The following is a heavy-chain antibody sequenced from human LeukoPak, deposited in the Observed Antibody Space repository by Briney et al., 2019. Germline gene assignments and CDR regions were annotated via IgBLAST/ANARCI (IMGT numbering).Heavy chain of an antibody. V-gene: IGHV3-53*01. Sequence: PGGSLRLSCAASGFTVSSNYMSWVRQAPGKGLEWVSVIYSGGSTYYADSVKGRFTISRDNAKNSLYLQMNSLRVEDTAVYYCARGYNSALDYWGQGTLVTVSS. CDR1: GFTVSSNY. J-gene: IGHJ4*02. CDR3: ARGYNSALDY. D-gene: IGHD1-14*01. CDR2: IYSGGST.